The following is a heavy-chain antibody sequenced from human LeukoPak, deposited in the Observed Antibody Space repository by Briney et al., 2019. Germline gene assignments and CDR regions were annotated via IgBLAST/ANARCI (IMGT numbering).Heavy chain of an antibody. CDR2: ITGSGGNR. J-gene: IGHJ5*02. V-gene: IGHV3-23*01. CDR1: GFTFSSHG. Sequence: GGSLRLSCAASGFTFSSHGMNWVRQAPGKGLEWVSGITGSGGNRYYADSVKGRFTISRNNSKNTLYLQMNSLRAEDTAVYYCAKDDNYIRFLSWGQGTLVTVSS. CDR3: AKDDNYIRFLS. D-gene: IGHD3-16*01.